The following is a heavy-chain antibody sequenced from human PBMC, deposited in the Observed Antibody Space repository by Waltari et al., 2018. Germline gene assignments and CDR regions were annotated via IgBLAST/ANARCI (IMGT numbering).Heavy chain of an antibody. D-gene: IGHD2-2*01. V-gene: IGHV4-59*01. CDR2: IYYSGST. Sequence: LVKPSETLSLTCTVSGGSISSYYWSWIRQPPGKGLEWIGYIYYSGSTNYNPSLKSRVTISVDTSKNQFSLKLSSVTAADTAVYYCAREAVVFDYWGQGTLVTVSS. J-gene: IGHJ4*02. CDR1: GGSISSYY. CDR3: AREAVVFDY.